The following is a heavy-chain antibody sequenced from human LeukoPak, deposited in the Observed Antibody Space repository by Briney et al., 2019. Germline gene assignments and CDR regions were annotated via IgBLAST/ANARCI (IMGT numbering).Heavy chain of an antibody. CDR2: IYYSGST. CDR3: ARTDSYYDTSGYWHYYFDY. D-gene: IGHD3-22*01. V-gene: IGHV4-59*01. J-gene: IGHJ4*02. CDR1: GGSISSYY. Sequence: SETLSLTCTVSGGSISSYYWSWIRQPPGKGLEWIGYIYYSGSTNYNPSLKSRVTISVGTPKNQFSLKLSSVTAADTAVYYCARTDSYYDTSGYWHYYFDYWGQGTLVTVSS.